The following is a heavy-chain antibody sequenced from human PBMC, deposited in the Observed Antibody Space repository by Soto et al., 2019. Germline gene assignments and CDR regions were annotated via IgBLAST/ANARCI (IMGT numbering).Heavy chain of an antibody. CDR3: ARDLWVEPELYYYGMDV. CDR2: IFYSGTT. V-gene: IGHV4-30-4*01. Sequence: SETLFLTCTVSGDSISSADYYWSWIRQTPGKGLEWIGHIFYSGTTYYNPSLKSRLTISVDTSKNHFSLRLTSVTAADTAVYYCARDLWVEPELYYYGMDVWGQGTTVTVSS. CDR1: GDSISSADYY. D-gene: IGHD1-1*01. J-gene: IGHJ6*02.